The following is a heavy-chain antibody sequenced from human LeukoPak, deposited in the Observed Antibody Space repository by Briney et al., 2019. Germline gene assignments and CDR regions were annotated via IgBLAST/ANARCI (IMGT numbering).Heavy chain of an antibody. CDR1: GFTFSGYP. V-gene: IGHV3-30*01. CDR2: ISYDGSNK. CDR3: ARGNDP. Sequence: GGSLRLSCAASGFTFSGYPIHWVRQAPGKGLEWVAVISYDGSNKYYADSVKGRFTISRDNSKNTLYLQMNSLRAEDTAVYYCARGNDPWGQGTLVTVSS. J-gene: IGHJ5*02.